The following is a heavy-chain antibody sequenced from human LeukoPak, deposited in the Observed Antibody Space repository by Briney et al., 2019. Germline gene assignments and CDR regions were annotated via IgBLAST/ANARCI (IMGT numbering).Heavy chain of an antibody. Sequence: GGSLRLSCAASGFTFSSYSMNWVRQAPGKGLEWVSSISSSSSYIYYADSVKGRFTISRDNAKNSLYLQMNSLRAEDTAVYYCARAGAAAYDAFDIWGQGTMVTVSS. D-gene: IGHD6-25*01. V-gene: IGHV3-21*01. CDR2: ISSSSSYI. CDR3: ARAGAAAYDAFDI. CDR1: GFTFSSYS. J-gene: IGHJ3*02.